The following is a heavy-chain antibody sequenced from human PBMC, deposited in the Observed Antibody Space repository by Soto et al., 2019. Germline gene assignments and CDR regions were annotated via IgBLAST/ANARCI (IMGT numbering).Heavy chain of an antibody. D-gene: IGHD3-9*01. CDR3: ARNQYYDILTGFDY. CDR1: GYTFTSYG. J-gene: IGHJ4*02. V-gene: IGHV1-18*01. CDR2: ISAYKGNT. Sequence: QVQLVQSGGEVKKPGASVKVSCKASGYTFTSYGISWVRQAPGQGLEWMGWISAYKGNTNYAQKFQGRVTMTADTSTGTAYMELRSLTSDDTAVYYCARNQYYDILTGFDYWGQGSLVTVSS.